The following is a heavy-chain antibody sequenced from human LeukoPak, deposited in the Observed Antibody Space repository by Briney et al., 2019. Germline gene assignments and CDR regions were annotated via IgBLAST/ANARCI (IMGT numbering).Heavy chain of an antibody. Sequence: GAPVKVSCKASGYTFTSYAISWVRQAPGQGLEWMGWISGHNDDTNYAQRLQGRVTMTTDTSTSTAYMELRSLRSDDTAVYYCARAGYCSGGSCYPYYYYYYMDVWGKGTTVTVSS. D-gene: IGHD2-15*01. J-gene: IGHJ6*03. V-gene: IGHV1-18*01. CDR3: ARAGYCSGGSCYPYYYYYYMDV. CDR2: ISGHNDDT. CDR1: GYTFTSYA.